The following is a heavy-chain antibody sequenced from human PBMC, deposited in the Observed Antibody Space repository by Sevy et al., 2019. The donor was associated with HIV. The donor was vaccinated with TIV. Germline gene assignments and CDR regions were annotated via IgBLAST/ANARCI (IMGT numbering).Heavy chain of an antibody. J-gene: IGHJ6*02. D-gene: IGHD3-16*01. CDR1: GFTFSSYG. CDR3: ASDGWGIPAFMDV. V-gene: IGHV3-33*01. Sequence: GGSLRLSCAASGFTFSSYGMHWVRQAPGKGLEWVAVIWFDGSNKYYTDTVKGRFTISRDKSKNTLYLQMNSLRAEATDVYYCASDGWGIPAFMDVWGQGTTVTVSS. CDR2: IWFDGSNK.